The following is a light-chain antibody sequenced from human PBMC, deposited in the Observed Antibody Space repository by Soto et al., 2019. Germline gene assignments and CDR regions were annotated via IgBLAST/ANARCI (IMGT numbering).Light chain of an antibody. J-gene: IGKJ5*01. CDR2: GAS. V-gene: IGKV3-20*01. CDR1: QSVSSSY. CDR3: QQYNNWPPIT. Sequence: VLTQSPGTLSLSPGERATLSCRASQSVSSSYLAWYQQKPGQAPRLLIYGASNRATGIPDRFSGGGSGTDFTLTISRLEPEDFAVYYCQQYNNWPPITFGQGTRLEI.